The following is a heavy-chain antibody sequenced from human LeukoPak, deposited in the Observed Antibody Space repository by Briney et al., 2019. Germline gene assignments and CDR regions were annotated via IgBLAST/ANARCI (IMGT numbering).Heavy chain of an antibody. CDR2: INPNSGGT. Sequence: ASVKVSCKASGYTFTNYYIHWVRQAPGQGLEWMGWINPNSGGTNYAQKFQGRVTMTRDTSISTAYMELSRLRSDDTAVYYCARDHRQQLATPLGWFDPWGQGTLVTVSS. CDR3: ARDHRQQLATPLGWFDP. CDR1: GYTFTNYY. D-gene: IGHD6-13*01. V-gene: IGHV1-2*02. J-gene: IGHJ5*02.